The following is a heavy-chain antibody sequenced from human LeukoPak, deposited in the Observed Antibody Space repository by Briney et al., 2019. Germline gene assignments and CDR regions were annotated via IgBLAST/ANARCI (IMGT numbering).Heavy chain of an antibody. Sequence: SETLSLTXAVYGGSFSGYYWSWIRQPPGKGLEWIGEINHSGSTNYNPSLKSRVTISVDTSKNQFSLKLSSVTAADTAVYYCARGRGYCSGGSCYGGLGYYFDYWGQGTLVTVSS. CDR3: ARGRGYCSGGSCYGGLGYYFDY. D-gene: IGHD2-15*01. V-gene: IGHV4-34*01. CDR1: GGSFSGYY. CDR2: INHSGST. J-gene: IGHJ4*02.